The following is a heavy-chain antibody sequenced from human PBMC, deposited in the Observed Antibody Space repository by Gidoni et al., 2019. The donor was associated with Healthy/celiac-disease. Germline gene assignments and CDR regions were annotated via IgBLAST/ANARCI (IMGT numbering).Heavy chain of an antibody. CDR3: AKCGSGSCYRDVKFDY. CDR1: GFPFSRYA. V-gene: IGHV3-23*01. D-gene: IGHD2-15*01. CDR2: ISGSGGST. Sequence: EVPLLEPVGALVQPGGSLRLSCAASGFPFSRYAMGWVRQAPGKGLEWVSAISGSGGSTYYADSVKGRFTISRDNSKNTLYLQMNSLRAEDTAVYYCAKCGSGSCYRDVKFDYWGQGTLVTVSS. J-gene: IGHJ4*02.